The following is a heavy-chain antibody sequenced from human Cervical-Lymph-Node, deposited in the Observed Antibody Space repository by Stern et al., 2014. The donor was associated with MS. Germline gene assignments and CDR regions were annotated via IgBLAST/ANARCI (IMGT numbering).Heavy chain of an antibody. CDR1: GDTLSEIS. Sequence: VQLVQSGAEVKKPGASVKVSCKVSGDTLSEISMHWVRQAPGKELEWMGGFDPQHGETLYAKKFQGRVTMAEDRSTDTAYMELSSLRSEDTAMYYCATHRGRVTYYYGMDVWGQGTTVTVSS. CDR2: FDPQHGET. J-gene: IGHJ6*02. V-gene: IGHV1-24*01. D-gene: IGHD2-21*02. CDR3: ATHRGRVTYYYGMDV.